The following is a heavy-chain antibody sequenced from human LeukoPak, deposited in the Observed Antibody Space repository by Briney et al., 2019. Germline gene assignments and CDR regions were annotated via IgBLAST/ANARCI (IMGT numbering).Heavy chain of an antibody. CDR2: INPNTGAT. D-gene: IGHD5-24*01. CDR3: AREEMDSNSLDH. CDR1: GYTFIGNY. Sequence: GASVKVSCKATGYTFIGNYIHWVRPAPGQGLEWMGWINPNTGATNYAQMFQGRVTMTRDTSISIGYMDLTRLTSDDSAVYYCAREEMDSNSLDHWGQGTLVTVSS. V-gene: IGHV1-2*02. J-gene: IGHJ4*02.